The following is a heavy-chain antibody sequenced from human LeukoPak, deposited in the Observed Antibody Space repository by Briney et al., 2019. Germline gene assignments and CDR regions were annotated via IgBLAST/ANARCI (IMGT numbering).Heavy chain of an antibody. CDR3: AREGYYYDSSGYSYFDY. D-gene: IGHD3-22*01. V-gene: IGHV3-30*09. J-gene: IGHJ4*02. CDR1: GFTFSSYA. CDR2: ISYDGSNK. Sequence: PGGSLRLSCAASGFTFSSYAMSWVRQAPGKGLEWVAVISYDGSNKYYADSVKGRFAISRDNPKNTLYLQMNSLRAEDTAVYYCAREGYYYDSSGYSYFDYWGQGTLVTVSS.